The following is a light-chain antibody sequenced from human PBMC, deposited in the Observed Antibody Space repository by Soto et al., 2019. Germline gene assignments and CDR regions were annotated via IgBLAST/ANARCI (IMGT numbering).Light chain of an antibody. J-gene: IGKJ5*01. CDR2: AAS. Sequence: DIQMPQYPYSLSASVRDRVSITLLTRQSISSYLNCYQQKPGKVPKLLIYAASILQSGVLSRFSGSGSGTDFTLTISSLQPEDFATYYCQQLNSYPITVGQGTLLEV. CDR1: QSISSY. CDR3: QQLNSYPIT. V-gene: IGKV1-39*01.